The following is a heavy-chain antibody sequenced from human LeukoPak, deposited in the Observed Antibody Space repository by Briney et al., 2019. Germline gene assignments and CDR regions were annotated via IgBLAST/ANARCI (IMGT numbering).Heavy chain of an antibody. Sequence: PSETLSLTCTVSGGSISSYYWSWIRQPPGKGLEWIGYIYYSGSTNYNPSLKSRVTISVDTSKNQFSLKLSSVTAADTAVYYCARLYRDHWYFDLWGRGTLVTVSS. D-gene: IGHD2-8*01. CDR2: IYYSGST. V-gene: IGHV4-59*01. CDR1: GGSISSYY. CDR3: ARLYRDHWYFDL. J-gene: IGHJ2*01.